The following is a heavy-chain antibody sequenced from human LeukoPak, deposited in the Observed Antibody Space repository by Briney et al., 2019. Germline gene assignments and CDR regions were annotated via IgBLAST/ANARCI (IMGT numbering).Heavy chain of an antibody. Sequence: ASVTVSCKASGYTFTGYYMHWVRQAPGQGLEWMGWINPNSGGTNYAQKFQGRVTMTRDTSISTAYMELSRLRSDDTAVYYCARAMYYYDSSGSKSAIQHWGQGTLVTVSS. CDR2: INPNSGGT. CDR1: GYTFTGYY. V-gene: IGHV1-2*02. D-gene: IGHD3-22*01. CDR3: ARAMYYYDSSGSKSAIQH. J-gene: IGHJ1*01.